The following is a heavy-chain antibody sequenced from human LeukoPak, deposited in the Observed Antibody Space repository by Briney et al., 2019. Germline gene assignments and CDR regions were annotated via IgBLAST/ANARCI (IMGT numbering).Heavy chain of an antibody. V-gene: IGHV4-59*01. D-gene: IGHD6-13*01. CDR2: IYYSGST. J-gene: IGHJ4*02. Sequence: SETLSLTCTVSGASITSYYWGWIRQPPGKGLEWIGYIYYSGSTNYNPSLKSRVTISVDTSKNQFSLRLSSVTAADTAVYYCARVTGYMTEDYFDYWGQGTLITVSS. CDR3: ARVTGYMTEDYFDY. CDR1: GASITSYY.